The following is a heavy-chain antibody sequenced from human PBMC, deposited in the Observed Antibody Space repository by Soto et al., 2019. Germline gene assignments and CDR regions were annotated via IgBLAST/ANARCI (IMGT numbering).Heavy chain of an antibody. J-gene: IGHJ3*02. Sequence: TLSLTCTVSGGSISSYYWSWIRQPPGKGLEWIGYIYYSGSTNYNPSLKSRVTISVDTSKNQFSLKLSSVTAADTAMYYCARVGKITMIVVAHDAFDSWGQGTMVTVSS. CDR2: IYYSGST. D-gene: IGHD3-22*01. CDR1: GGSISSYY. V-gene: IGHV4-59*01. CDR3: ARVGKITMIVVAHDAFDS.